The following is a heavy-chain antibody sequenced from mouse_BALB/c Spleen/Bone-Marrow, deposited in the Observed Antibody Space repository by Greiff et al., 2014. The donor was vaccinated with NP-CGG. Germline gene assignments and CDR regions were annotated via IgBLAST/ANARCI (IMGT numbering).Heavy chain of an antibody. CDR3: ARWDGNYIHAMDY. D-gene: IGHD2-1*01. V-gene: IGHV14-3*02. CDR1: GFNIKDTY. Sequence: VQLQQPGAELVKPGASVKLSCTASGFNIKDTYMHWVKQRPEQGLEWIGRIDPANGNTKYDPKFQGKATITADTSSNTAYLQLSSLTSEDTAVYYCARWDGNYIHAMDYWGQGTSVTVSS. J-gene: IGHJ4*01. CDR2: IDPANGNT.